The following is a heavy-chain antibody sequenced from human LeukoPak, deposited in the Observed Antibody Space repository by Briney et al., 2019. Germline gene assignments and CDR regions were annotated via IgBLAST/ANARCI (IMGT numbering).Heavy chain of an antibody. V-gene: IGHV4-59*12. D-gene: IGHD1-14*01. J-gene: IGHJ6*03. CDR2: IYYSGST. CDR1: GGSISSYY. CDR3: ARGRLVAPPGHHYYYMDV. Sequence: SETLSLTCTVSGGSISSYYWSWIRQPPGKGLEWIGYIYYSGSTNYNPSLKSRVTISVDTSKNQFSLKLSSVTAADTAVYYCARGRLVAPPGHHYYYMDVWGKGTTVTVSS.